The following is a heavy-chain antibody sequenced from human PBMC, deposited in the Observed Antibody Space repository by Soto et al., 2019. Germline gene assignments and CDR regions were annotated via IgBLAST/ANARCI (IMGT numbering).Heavy chain of an antibody. D-gene: IGHD3-3*01. CDR1: GGSISSSSYY. CDR3: ERHRFLEWLLLPNWFDP. J-gene: IGHJ5*02. CDR2: IYYSGST. Sequence: SETLSLTCTVSGGSISSSSYYWGWIRQPPGKGLEWIGSIYYSGSTYYNPSLKSRVTISVDTSKNQFSLKLSSVTAADTAVYYCERHRFLEWLLLPNWFDPWGQGTLVTVSS. V-gene: IGHV4-39*01.